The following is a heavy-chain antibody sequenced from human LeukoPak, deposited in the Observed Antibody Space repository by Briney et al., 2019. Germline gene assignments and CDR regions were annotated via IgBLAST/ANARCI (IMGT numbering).Heavy chain of an antibody. V-gene: IGHV1-24*01. D-gene: IGHD3-22*01. CDR3: ATGRGYFGT. J-gene: IGHJ5*02. Sequence: ASVKLSSNFSGHTLTQLPIHWVRQPPGKRLEPRGRFDPEDGQTIYTQKLKGRATMTEDTSTDTAYMELSSLRSEDTAVYYCATGRGYFGTWGQGTLVTVSS. CDR2: FDPEDGQT. CDR1: GHTLTQLP.